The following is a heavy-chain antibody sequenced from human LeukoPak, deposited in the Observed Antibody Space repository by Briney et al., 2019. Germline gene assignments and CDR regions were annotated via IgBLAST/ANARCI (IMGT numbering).Heavy chain of an antibody. CDR1: GYTFTGYY. D-gene: IGHD3-3*01. V-gene: IGHV1-2*02. Sequence: ASVKVSCKASGYTFTGYYMHWVRQAPGQGLEWMGWINPNSGGTNYAQKFQGRVTMTRDTSISTAYMELSRLRSDDTAVYYCAREVGDGWFGVSYYFDYWGQGTLVTVSS. CDR3: AREVGDGWFGVSYYFDY. J-gene: IGHJ4*02. CDR2: INPNSGGT.